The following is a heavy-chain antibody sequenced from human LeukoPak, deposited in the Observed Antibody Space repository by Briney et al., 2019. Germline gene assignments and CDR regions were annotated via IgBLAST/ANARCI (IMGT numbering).Heavy chain of an antibody. CDR3: ASHSSRGQTYYDFWSGYGHWFDP. J-gene: IGHJ5*02. CDR2: IYYSGST. CDR1: GGSISSYY. D-gene: IGHD3-3*01. Sequence: SETLSLTCTVSGGSISSYYWSWIRQPPGKGLEWIGYIYYSGSTNYNPSLKSRVTISVDTSKNQFSLKLSSVTAADTAVYYCASHSSRGQTYYDFWSGYGHWFDPWGQGTLVTVSS. V-gene: IGHV4-59*01.